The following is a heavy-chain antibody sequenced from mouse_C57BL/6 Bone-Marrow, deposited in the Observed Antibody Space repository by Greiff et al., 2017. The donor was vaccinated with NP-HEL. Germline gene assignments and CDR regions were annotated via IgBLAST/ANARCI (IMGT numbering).Heavy chain of an antibody. D-gene: IGHD1-1*02. J-gene: IGHJ3*01. V-gene: IGHV1-58*01. Sequence: VQLQQSGAELVRPGSSVKMSCKTSGYTFTSYGINWVKQRPGQGLEWIGYIYIGNGYTEYNAKFKGKATLTSDTSSSTAYMQLSSLTSEDSAIYVCAREGAYGPIFAYWGQGTLVTVSA. CDR3: AREGAYGPIFAY. CDR2: IYIGNGYT. CDR1: GYTFTSYG.